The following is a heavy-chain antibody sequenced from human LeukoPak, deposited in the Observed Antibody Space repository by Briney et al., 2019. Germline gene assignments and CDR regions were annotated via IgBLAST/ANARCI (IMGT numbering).Heavy chain of an antibody. CDR1: GFAFDSYW. D-gene: IGHD3-10*01. J-gene: IGHJ4*02. CDR2: VKKDGSDK. V-gene: IGHV3-7*03. Sequence: PGGSLRLSCAASGFAFDSYWMSWVRQAPGKGLEWVANVKKDGSDKFYVDSVKGRFTISRDNAKNSLFLQMNSLRAEDTAVYYCARGYYGSPDYWGQGTLVTVSS. CDR3: ARGYYGSPDY.